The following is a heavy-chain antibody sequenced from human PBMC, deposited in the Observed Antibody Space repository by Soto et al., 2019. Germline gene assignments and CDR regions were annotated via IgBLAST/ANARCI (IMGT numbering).Heavy chain of an antibody. Sequence: QVRLVQSGAEVGQPGASVKVSCKASGHTSRNNGISWVRQAPGQGLGWVGVINANTGATNYARKVRGRRTVTTDTFTRAVDMELRRPRSADTAVLYCGRDEDQGDQRVLAYWGQGALVTVSS. J-gene: IGHJ4*02. CDR2: INANTGAT. CDR1: GHTSRNNG. D-gene: IGHD2-2*01. CDR3: GRDEDQGDQRVLAY. V-gene: IGHV1-18*01.